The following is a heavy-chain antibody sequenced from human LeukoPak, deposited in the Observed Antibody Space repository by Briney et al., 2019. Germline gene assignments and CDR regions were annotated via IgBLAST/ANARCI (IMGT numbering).Heavy chain of an antibody. CDR1: GGSISSYY. CDR2: IYYSVST. V-gene: IGHV4-59*01. Sequence: SETLSLTCTVSGGSISSYYWSWIRQPPGKGLEWIGYIYYSVSTNYNPSLKSRVTISVDTSKNQFSLKLSSVTAADTAVYYCARAITQSSRINWFDPWGQGTLVTVSS. CDR3: ARAITQSSRINWFDP. J-gene: IGHJ5*02. D-gene: IGHD6-6*01.